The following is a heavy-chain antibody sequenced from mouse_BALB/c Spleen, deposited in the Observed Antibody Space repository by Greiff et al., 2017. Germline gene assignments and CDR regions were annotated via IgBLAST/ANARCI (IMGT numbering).Heavy chain of an antibody. D-gene: IGHD2-3*01. CDR3: ARPTDGYYGY. V-gene: IGHV1-54*01. CDR1: GYAFTNYL. CDR2: INPGSGGT. Sequence: QVQLKESGAELVRPGTSVKVSCKASGYAFTNYLIEWVKQRPGQGLEWIGVINPGSGGTNYNEKFKGKATLTADKSSSTAYMQLSSLTSDDSAVYFCARPTDGYYGYWGQGTTLTVSS. J-gene: IGHJ2*01.